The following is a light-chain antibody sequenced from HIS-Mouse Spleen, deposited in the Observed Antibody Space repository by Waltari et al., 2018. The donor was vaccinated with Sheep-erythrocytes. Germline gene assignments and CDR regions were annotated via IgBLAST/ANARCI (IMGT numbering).Light chain of an antibody. CDR1: SSDVGGYNY. V-gene: IGLV2-14*03. Sequence: QSALTQPASVSGSPGQSITISCTGTSSDVGGYNYVSWYQQHPGKAPKLMNYDVSNRPSGVPIRFSGSKPCNTASLTISGLQAEDEADYYCSSYTSSSTWVFGGGTKLTVL. CDR3: SSYTSSSTWV. J-gene: IGLJ3*02. CDR2: DVS.